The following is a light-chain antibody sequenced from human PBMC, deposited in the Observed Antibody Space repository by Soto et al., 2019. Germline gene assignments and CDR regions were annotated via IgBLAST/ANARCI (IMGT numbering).Light chain of an antibody. V-gene: IGLV4-60*03. J-gene: IGLJ3*02. Sequence: QPVLNQSSSASASLGSSVKLTCTLSSGHSSYIIAWHQQQPGKAPRYLMKLEGSGSYNKGSGVPDRFSGSSSGADRYLTISNLQSEDEADYYCETWDSNTRVFGGGTKLTVL. CDR3: ETWDSNTRV. CDR2: LEGSGSY. CDR1: SGHSSYI.